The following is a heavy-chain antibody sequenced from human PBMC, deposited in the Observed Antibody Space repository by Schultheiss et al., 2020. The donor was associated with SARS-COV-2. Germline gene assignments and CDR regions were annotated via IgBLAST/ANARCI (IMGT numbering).Heavy chain of an antibody. V-gene: IGHV1-46*01. CDR3: ARDFRATVTFDS. CDR1: GYTFTGYY. Sequence: ASVKVSCKASGYTFTGYYMHWVRQAPGQGLEWMGIINPSGGSTSYAQKFQDRVTLTRDTSITTVYMELSRLKSDDTAMYYCARDFRATVTFDSWGQGTLVTVSS. D-gene: IGHD4-17*01. CDR2: INPSGGST. J-gene: IGHJ4*02.